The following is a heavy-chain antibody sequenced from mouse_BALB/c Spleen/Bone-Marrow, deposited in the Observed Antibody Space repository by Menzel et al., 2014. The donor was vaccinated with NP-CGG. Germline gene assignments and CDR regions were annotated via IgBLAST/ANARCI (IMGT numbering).Heavy chain of an antibody. CDR1: GSSLTSYG. J-gene: IGHJ3*01. D-gene: IGHD3-2*01. Sequence: QVQLQQSGPGLVAPSQSLSIPCTVSGSSLTSYGVHWVRQPPGKGLEWLGVIWAGGSTNYNSALMSRLSISKDNSKSQVFLKMNSLQTDDTAMYYCARALDSSGYGFAYWGQGTLVTVSA. CDR2: IWAGGST. V-gene: IGHV2-9*02. CDR3: ARALDSSGYGFAY.